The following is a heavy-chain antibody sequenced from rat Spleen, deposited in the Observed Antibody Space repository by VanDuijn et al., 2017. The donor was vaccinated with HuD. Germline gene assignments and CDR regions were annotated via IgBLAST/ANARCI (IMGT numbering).Heavy chain of an antibody. D-gene: IGHD5-1*01. Sequence: EVQLVESDGGLVQPGRSLKLSCAASGFTFSDYYMAWVRQAPTKGLEWVATINYDDSTTYYRDSVKGRFTISRDNAKNTVDMQLSSLRSEDTAMYFCARETNWERRFDYWGQGVMVTVSS. CDR1: GFTFSDYY. CDR2: INYDDSTT. V-gene: IGHV5-29*01. J-gene: IGHJ2*01. CDR3: ARETNWERRFDY.